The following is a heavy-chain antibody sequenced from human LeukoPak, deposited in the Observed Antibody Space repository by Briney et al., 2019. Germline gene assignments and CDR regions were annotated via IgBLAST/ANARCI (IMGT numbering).Heavy chain of an antibody. V-gene: IGHV1-18*01. CDR3: ARDLCSSTSCYQDAFDI. CDR2: ISAYNGNT. CDR1: GGTFSSYA. Sequence: ASVKVSCKASGGTFSSYAISWVRQAPGQGLEWMGWISAYNGNTNYAQKLQGRVTMTTDTSTSTAYMELRSLRSDDTAVYYCARDLCSSTSCYQDAFDIWGQGTMVTVSS. D-gene: IGHD2-2*01. J-gene: IGHJ3*02.